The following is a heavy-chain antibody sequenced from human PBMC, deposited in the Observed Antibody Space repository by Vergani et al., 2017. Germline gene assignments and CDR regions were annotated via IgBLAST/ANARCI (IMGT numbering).Heavy chain of an antibody. CDR1: GFIFDDYY. D-gene: IGHD6-13*01. V-gene: IGHV3-11*04. CDR2: ISSTGSTL. Sequence: QLQLVESGGGLVKPGGSLRLSCAGSGFIFDDYYINWIRQTPGKGLEWLSYISSTGSTLFYADSVKGRFTISRDNSQNSVFLQLTGLRDEDTTVHYCAGGSAPVSRSWGAPDYWGQGTLVTVTS. J-gene: IGHJ4*02. CDR3: AGGSAPVSRSWGAPDY.